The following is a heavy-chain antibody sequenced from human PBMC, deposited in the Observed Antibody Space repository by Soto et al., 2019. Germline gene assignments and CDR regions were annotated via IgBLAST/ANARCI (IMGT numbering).Heavy chain of an antibody. CDR1: GFTFSSYG. CDR3: ARDHDSSGCIGY. CDR2: IWYDGSNK. Sequence: GGSLRLSCAASGFTFSSYGMHWVRQAPGKGLEWVAVIWYDGSNKYYADSVKGRFTISRDNSKNTLYLQMNSLRAEDTAVYYCARDHDSSGCIGYWGQGTLVTVSS. J-gene: IGHJ4*02. D-gene: IGHD3-22*01. V-gene: IGHV3-33*01.